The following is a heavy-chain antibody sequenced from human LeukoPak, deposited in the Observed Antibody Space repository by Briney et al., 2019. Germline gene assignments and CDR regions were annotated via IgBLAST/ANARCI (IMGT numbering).Heavy chain of an antibody. CDR1: GFTFSNHA. CDR2: ISGSGTVT. V-gene: IGHV3-23*01. CDR3: AKEACGGSCYSDYFDY. D-gene: IGHD2-15*01. J-gene: IGHJ4*02. Sequence: GGSLRLSCAASGFTFSNHAMNWVRQAPGKGLEWVSIISGSGTVTYYADSVKGRFTISRDNSKNTLYLQMISLRAEDTAVYYCAKEACGGSCYSDYFDYWGQGTLVTVSS.